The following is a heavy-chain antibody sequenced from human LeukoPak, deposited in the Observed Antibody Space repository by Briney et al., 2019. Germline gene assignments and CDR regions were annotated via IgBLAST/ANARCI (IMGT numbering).Heavy chain of an antibody. V-gene: IGHV3-7*01. CDR1: GFTFSSYW. CDR3: ARDQPFYSDSGSFVPFHY. J-gene: IGHJ4*02. D-gene: IGHD3-10*01. CDR2: INQDGSEK. Sequence: PGGSLRLSCAASGFTFSSYWMTWVRQAPGKGLEWVANINQDGSEKFYVDSVKGRFTISRDNAKNSLYLQMNSLRAEDTAVYYCARDQPFYSDSGSFVPFHYWGQGTLVTVSS.